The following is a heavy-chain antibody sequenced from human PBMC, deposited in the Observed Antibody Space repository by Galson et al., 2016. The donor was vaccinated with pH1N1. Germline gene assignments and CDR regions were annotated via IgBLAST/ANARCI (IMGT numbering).Heavy chain of an antibody. Sequence: ETLSLTCSVSGGSISSETYYWGWIRQPPGKGLEWIGGIHYSGTTYHNPSLKSRVTLSVDTSKNQFSLKVTSVTAADTAVYYCARAVGILYDFDYWGQGSLVTVTS. CDR1: GGSISSETYY. V-gene: IGHV4-39*07. J-gene: IGHJ4*02. CDR2: IHYSGTT. CDR3: ARAVGILYDFDY. D-gene: IGHD2-8*01.